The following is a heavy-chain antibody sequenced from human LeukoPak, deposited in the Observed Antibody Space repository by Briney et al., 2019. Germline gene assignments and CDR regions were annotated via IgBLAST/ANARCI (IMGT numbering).Heavy chain of an antibody. J-gene: IGHJ4*02. D-gene: IGHD6-19*01. CDR3: ARGSGWLDY. Sequence: PGGSLRLSCAASGFSFSTHSLTWVRQAPGKGLRWVATVDHDGSEKDYVDSVKGRFTISRDNAENSLYLQLNSLRAEDTAIYYCARGSGWLDYWGQGTLVTVSS. CDR1: GFSFSTHS. CDR2: VDHDGSEK. V-gene: IGHV3-7*03.